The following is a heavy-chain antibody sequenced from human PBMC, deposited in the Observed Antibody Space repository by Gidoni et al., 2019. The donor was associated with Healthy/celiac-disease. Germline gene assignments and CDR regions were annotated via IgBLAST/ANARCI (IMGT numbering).Heavy chain of an antibody. CDR3: ARFIEVDGTFDY. CDR1: GGSLSSYY. CDR2: ISYSGST. Sequence: QVQLQASGPGLVTPSETLSLPCTVSGGSLSSYYWSWIRQPPGKGLEWIGYISYSGSTNYNTSSKSRVTISVDTSKNQCALKLSSETAADTAVDYCARFIEVDGTFDYWGQGTLVTVSS. D-gene: IGHD6-19*01. V-gene: IGHV4-59*08. J-gene: IGHJ4*02.